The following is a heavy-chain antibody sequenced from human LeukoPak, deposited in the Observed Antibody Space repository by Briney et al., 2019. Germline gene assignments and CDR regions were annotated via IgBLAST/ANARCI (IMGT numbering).Heavy chain of an antibody. CDR1: GFTFDDYA. Sequence: GGSLRLSCAASGFTFDDYAMHWVRQAPGKGLEWVSGISWNSGSIGYADSVKGRFTISRDNAKNTLYLQMNSLRAEDTAVYYCANVYPLESGYYADYWGQGTLVTVSS. V-gene: IGHV3-9*01. CDR3: ANVYPLESGYYADY. D-gene: IGHD3-3*01. CDR2: ISWNSGSI. J-gene: IGHJ4*02.